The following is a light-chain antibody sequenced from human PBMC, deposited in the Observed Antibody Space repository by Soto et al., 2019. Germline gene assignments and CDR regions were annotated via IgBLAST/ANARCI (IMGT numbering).Light chain of an antibody. V-gene: IGKV3-15*01. Sequence: ETVMTQSPVTLSVSPGDTATLSCRASQRVSSHLAWYQQKPGQAPRLLIYAASTRATGIPVRFSGSGSETEFTLTIRSLQSEDSALYFCHQRSKWPRTVGQGTKGDIK. CDR1: QRVSSH. CDR2: AAS. CDR3: HQRSKWPRT. J-gene: IGKJ1*01.